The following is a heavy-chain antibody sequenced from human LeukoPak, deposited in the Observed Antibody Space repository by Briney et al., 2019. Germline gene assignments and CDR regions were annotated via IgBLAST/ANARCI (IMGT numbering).Heavy chain of an antibody. D-gene: IGHD3-10*01. CDR3: ARLSAGGSGIRLGKFDY. CDR2: IYYSGST. CDR1: GGSISSGSYY. Sequence: PSETLSLTCTVSGGSISSGSYYWGWIRQPPGKGLEWIGSIYYSGSTYYNPSLKSRVTISVDTSRNQFSLKLSSVTAADTAVYYCARLSAGGSGIRLGKFDYWGQGTLVTVSS. J-gene: IGHJ4*02. V-gene: IGHV4-39*01.